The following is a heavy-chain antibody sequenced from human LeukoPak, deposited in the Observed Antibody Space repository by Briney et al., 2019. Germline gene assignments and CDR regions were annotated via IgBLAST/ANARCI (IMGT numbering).Heavy chain of an antibody. V-gene: IGHV4-4*07. CDR2: IYTCGST. CDR1: GGSISSYY. J-gene: IGHJ4*02. D-gene: IGHD5-12*01. CDR3: ARGPGYSGYDYGDY. Sequence: PSETLSLTCTVSGGSISSYYWSWIRQPAGKGLEWIGRIYTCGSTNYNPSLKSRVTMSVDTSKNQFSLKLSSVTAADTAVYYCARGPGYSGYDYGDYWGQGTLVTVSS.